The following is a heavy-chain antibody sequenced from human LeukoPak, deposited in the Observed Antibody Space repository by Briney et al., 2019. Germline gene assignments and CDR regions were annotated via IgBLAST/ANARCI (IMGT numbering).Heavy chain of an antibody. J-gene: IGHJ4*02. V-gene: IGHV4-39*02. CDR1: GGSVSSSSYY. CDR2: IYYGRST. D-gene: IGHD4-17*01. CDR3: AGDDYDLTY. Sequence: SETLSLTCSVSGGSVSSSSYYWGWIRQPPGKGLEWIGSIYYGRSTYYNPSLKSRVTISLDKSKNQFSLKLTSVTAADTVVYFCAGDDYDLTYWGQGTLVTVSS.